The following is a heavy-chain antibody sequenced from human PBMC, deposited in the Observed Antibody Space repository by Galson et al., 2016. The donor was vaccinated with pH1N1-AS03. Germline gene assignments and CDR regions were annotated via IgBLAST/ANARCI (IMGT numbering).Heavy chain of an antibody. J-gene: IGHJ4*02. D-gene: IGHD4/OR15-4a*01. CDR1: GFTFRVYT. V-gene: IGHV3-74*03. CDR3: ASSTEGAFVY. CDR2: IDSGATTI. Sequence: SLRLSCAASGFTFRVYTMHWVRHVPGKGLVWVSRIDSGATTIAYVDSVKGRFTISRDNGRNTLYLQMTDLRADDTALYYGASSTEGAFVYWGQGILVTVSS.